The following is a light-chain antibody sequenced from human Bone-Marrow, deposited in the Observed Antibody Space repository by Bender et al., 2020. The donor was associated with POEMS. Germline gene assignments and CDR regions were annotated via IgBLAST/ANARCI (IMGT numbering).Light chain of an antibody. J-gene: IGLJ2*01. CDR2: QDT. Sequence: SYEVTQPPSVSVSPGHTANITCSGDKLGDRNVCWYQQKPGQSPVLVIYQDTKRPSGIPDRLSGSNSGNTATLTIRGTQAIDEADYYCQVWDSSSGHLYFGGGTRLTVL. V-gene: IGLV3-1*01. CDR3: QVWDSSSGHLY. CDR1: KLGDRN.